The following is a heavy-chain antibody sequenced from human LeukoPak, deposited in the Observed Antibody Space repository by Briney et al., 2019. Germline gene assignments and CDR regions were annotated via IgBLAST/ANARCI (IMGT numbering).Heavy chain of an antibody. CDR2: INPNSGGT. D-gene: IGHD6-19*01. V-gene: IGHV1-2*02. Sequence: ASVKVSCKASGYTFTGYYMHWVRQAPGQGPEWMGWINPNSGGTNYAQKFQGRVTMTRDTSITTAYMELSRLSSDDTAVYYCASGRGSGWRTDTFDVWGQGTMVTVSS. J-gene: IGHJ3*01. CDR3: ASGRGSGWRTDTFDV. CDR1: GYTFTGYY.